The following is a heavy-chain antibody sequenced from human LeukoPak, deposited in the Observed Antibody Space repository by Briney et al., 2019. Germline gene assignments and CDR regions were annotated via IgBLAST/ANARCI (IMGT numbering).Heavy chain of an antibody. J-gene: IGHJ4*02. D-gene: IGHD3-16*01. V-gene: IGHV3-33*01. CDR3: ARDPARFMDN. Sequence: QPGRSLSLSCAASGFTFNNYGFHWVRQAPGKGLEWVAAIWYDGSKESYAASVKGRFTISRDNSKNTVYMEMNSLRAEDTAVYWCARDPARFMDNWGQGTLVTVSP. CDR2: IWYDGSKE. CDR1: GFTFNNYG.